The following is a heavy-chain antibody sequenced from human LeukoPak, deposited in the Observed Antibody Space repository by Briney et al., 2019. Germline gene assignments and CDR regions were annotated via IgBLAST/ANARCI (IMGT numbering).Heavy chain of an antibody. CDR3: ARDYLRWYKGALFDY. CDR1: GFTFDDYA. Sequence: PGGSLRLSCAASGFTFDDYAMHWVRQAPGKGLEWVSGISWNSGSIGYADSVKGRFTNSRDNAKNSLYLQMNSLRAEDTAVYYCARDYLRWYKGALFDYWGQGTLVTVSS. CDR2: ISWNSGSI. D-gene: IGHD6-13*01. J-gene: IGHJ4*02. V-gene: IGHV3-9*01.